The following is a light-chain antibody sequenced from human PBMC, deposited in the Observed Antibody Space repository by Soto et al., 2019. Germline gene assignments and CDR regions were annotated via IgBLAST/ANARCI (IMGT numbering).Light chain of an antibody. CDR2: GNN. CDR1: SSNIGAGNS. Sequence: QSVLTQPPSVSGAPGQRVTISCSGSSSNIGAGNSVNWYQHLPVTAPKLLMYGNNNRPYGVPDRFSCSKSVTSASLAIIGLQYEDEDDYYCASWDDGLXGYVVGTGTKVXV. V-gene: IGLV1-40*01. CDR3: ASWDDGLXGYV. J-gene: IGLJ1*01.